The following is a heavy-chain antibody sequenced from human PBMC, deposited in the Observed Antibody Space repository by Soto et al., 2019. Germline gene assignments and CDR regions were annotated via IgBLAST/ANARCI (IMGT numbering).Heavy chain of an antibody. D-gene: IGHD2-15*01. V-gene: IGHV3-13*05. CDR3: ARAYSGRLPRRADYYYAMDV. CDR2: LGAADDP. Sequence: VGSLRLSCAASGFTLSAYDMHWVRQAEGKGLEWVSALGAADDPYYLVSVKGRFTISRENAKNSLYLQMNNLRAADTAVYYCARAYSGRLPRRADYYYAMDVWGQGTTVTVSS. CDR1: GFTLSAYD. J-gene: IGHJ6*02.